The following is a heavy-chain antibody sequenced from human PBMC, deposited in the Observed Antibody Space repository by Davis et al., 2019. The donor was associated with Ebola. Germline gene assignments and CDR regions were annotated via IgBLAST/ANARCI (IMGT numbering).Heavy chain of an antibody. CDR3: ARWRGSYGDYVGGSWFDP. CDR2: IYYSGST. CDR1: GGSISSYY. Sequence: PSETLSLTCTVSGGSISSYYWSWIRQPPGKGLEWIGYIYYSGSTNYNPSLKSRVTISVDTSKNQFSLKLSSVTAADTAVYYCARWRGSYGDYVGGSWFDPWGQGTLVTVSS. V-gene: IGHV4-59*01. J-gene: IGHJ5*02. D-gene: IGHD4-17*01.